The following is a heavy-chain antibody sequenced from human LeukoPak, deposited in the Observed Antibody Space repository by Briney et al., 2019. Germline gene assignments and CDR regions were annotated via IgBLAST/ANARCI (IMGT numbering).Heavy chain of an antibody. CDR2: ISGGGGVT. CDR1: GFTFSSYA. V-gene: IGHV3-23*01. J-gene: IGHJ4*02. CDR3: ATSNWYRLPY. Sequence: PGGSLRLSCAASGFTFSSYAMSWVRQAPGKGLEWVSAISGGGGVTYYADSVKGRFTISRDNSKNTLYLQMNSLRAEDTAVYYCATSNWYRLPYWGQGSMVTVSS. D-gene: IGHD1-1*01.